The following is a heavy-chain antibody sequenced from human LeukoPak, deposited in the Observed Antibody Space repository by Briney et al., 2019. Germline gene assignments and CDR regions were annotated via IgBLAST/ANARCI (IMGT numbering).Heavy chain of an antibody. CDR2: IIPIFGTA. J-gene: IGHJ6*02. V-gene: IGHV1-69*13. CDR3: RGRFHYYYGMDV. D-gene: IGHD3-10*01. Sequence: SVKVSCKASGGTFSSYAISWVRQAPGQGLEWMGGIIPIFGTANHAQKFQGRVTITADESTSTAYMELSSLRSEDTAVYYCRGRFHYYYGMDVWGQGTTVTVSS. CDR1: GGTFSSYA.